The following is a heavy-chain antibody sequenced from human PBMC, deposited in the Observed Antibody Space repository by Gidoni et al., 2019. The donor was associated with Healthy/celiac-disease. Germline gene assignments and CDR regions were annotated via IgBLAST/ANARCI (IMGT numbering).Heavy chain of an antibody. V-gene: IGHV4-30-4*01. D-gene: IGHD3-22*01. Sequence: QVQLQESGPGLVKPSQTLSLTCTVSGGSISSGDYYWSWIRQPPGKGLEWIGYIYYSGSTYYNPSLKSRVTISVDTSKNQFSLKLSSVTAADTAVYYCARERRDYYDSSGYYLYYFDYWGQGTLVTVSS. CDR1: GGSISSGDYY. CDR3: ARERRDYYDSSGYYLYYFDY. CDR2: IYYSGST. J-gene: IGHJ4*02.